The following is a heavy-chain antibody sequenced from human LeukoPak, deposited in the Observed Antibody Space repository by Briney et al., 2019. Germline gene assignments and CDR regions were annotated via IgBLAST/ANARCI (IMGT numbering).Heavy chain of an antibody. D-gene: IGHD4-11*01. Sequence: GESLKISCKGSGYSFTSYWIAWVRQMPGKGLEWMGIIYPGDSHTRYSPSFQGQVTISADKSITTAYLQWSSLKASDTAMYYCARPHSNYVYYFDYWGQGTLVTVSS. CDR2: IYPGDSHT. J-gene: IGHJ4*02. CDR1: GYSFTSYW. CDR3: ARPHSNYVYYFDY. V-gene: IGHV5-51*01.